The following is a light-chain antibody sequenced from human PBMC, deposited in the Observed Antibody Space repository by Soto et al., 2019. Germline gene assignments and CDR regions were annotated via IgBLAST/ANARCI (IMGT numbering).Light chain of an antibody. CDR1: QSISSY. CDR3: QQRYSTPRT. J-gene: IGKJ1*01. Sequence: DIQMTQSPSSLSASVGDRVTITCRASQSISSYLNWYQQKPGKAPKLLIYGASSLQSGFPSRFSGSGSATDFTLTISRLQPEDFATYYCQQRYSTPRTFGQGTKVGIK. V-gene: IGKV1-39*01. CDR2: GAS.